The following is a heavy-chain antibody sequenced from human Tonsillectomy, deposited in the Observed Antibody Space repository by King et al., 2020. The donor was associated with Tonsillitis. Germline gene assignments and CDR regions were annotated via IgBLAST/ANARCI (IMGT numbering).Heavy chain of an antibody. D-gene: IGHD6-19*01. CDR1: GGSLSSHH. J-gene: IGHJ4*02. V-gene: IGHV4-59*11. CDR2: LYYSGST. CDR3: AGTRSSAFYYDF. Sequence: QLQESGPGLVKPSETLSLTCTVSGGSLSSHHWSWVRQSPGKGLEWIGYLYYSGSTKYNPSLQGRVTISGDTAKNQFSLKLASVTAADTAVYFCAGTRSSAFYYDFWGQGSLVTVSS.